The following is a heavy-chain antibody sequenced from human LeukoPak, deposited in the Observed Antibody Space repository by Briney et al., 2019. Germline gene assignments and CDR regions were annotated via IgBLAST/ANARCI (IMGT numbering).Heavy chain of an antibody. Sequence: SETLSLTCSVSGGSINSNYWNWVRQTPGKGLEWIGDVYYSGSTTYTPSLKRRVTISVDTSKNQLSLKVRSVTAADTAVYYCARGGLLYNSSGYCDTWGQGTLVTVSS. CDR2: VYYSGST. J-gene: IGHJ5*02. D-gene: IGHD3-22*01. CDR1: GGSINSNY. CDR3: ARGGLLYNSSGYCDT. V-gene: IGHV4-59*01.